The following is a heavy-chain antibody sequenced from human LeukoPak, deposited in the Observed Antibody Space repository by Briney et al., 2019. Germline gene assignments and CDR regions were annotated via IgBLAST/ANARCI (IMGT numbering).Heavy chain of an antibody. CDR2: IYYSGST. CDR3: ARSKGDY. CDR1: GCSISSYY. J-gene: IGHJ4*02. V-gene: IGHV4-59*01. Sequence: SETLSLTCTVSGCSISSYYWSWIRQPPGKGLEWIGYIYYSGSTNYNPSLKSRVTISVGTSKNQFSLKMSYVTAADTAVYSCARSKGDYCGQGALVTVSS.